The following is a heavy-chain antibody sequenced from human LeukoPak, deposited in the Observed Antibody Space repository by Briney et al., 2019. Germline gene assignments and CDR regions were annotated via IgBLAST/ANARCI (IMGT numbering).Heavy chain of an antibody. Sequence: SETLSLTCTVSGGSISSGGYYWSWIRQHPGKGLEWIGYIYYSGSAYYNPSLKSRVTISVDTSKNQFSLKLSSVTAADTAVYYCARSYCSSTSCSPYYYYYMDVWGKGTTVTVSS. V-gene: IGHV4-31*03. CDR2: IYYSGSA. J-gene: IGHJ6*03. D-gene: IGHD2-2*01. CDR3: ARSYCSSTSCSPYYYYYMDV. CDR1: GGSISSGGYY.